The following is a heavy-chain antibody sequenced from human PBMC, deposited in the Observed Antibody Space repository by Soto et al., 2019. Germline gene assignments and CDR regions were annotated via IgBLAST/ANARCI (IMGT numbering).Heavy chain of an antibody. J-gene: IGHJ4*02. CDR1: GYTFLSYG. CDR3: ARVFRWRSSSWVFDY. D-gene: IGHD6-6*01. CDR2: ISAYNAKT. V-gene: IGHV1-18*01. Sequence: QVRLVQSGAEVKKPGAAVKVSCKASGYTFLSYGITWVRQAPGQGLEWMGWISAYNAKTNYGQKFQDRVSMTTDTPSKTAYLEVRSLRSDDTAFYFCARVFRWRSSSWVFDYWGQGTLVTVSS.